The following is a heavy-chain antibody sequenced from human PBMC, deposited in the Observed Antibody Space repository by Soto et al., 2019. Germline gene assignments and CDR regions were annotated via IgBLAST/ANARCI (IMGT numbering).Heavy chain of an antibody. J-gene: IGHJ4*02. D-gene: IGHD3-10*01. V-gene: IGHV1-18*01. Sequence: ASVKVSCKASGYTFTSYGISWVRQAPGQGLEWMGWISAYNGNTNYAQKLQGRVTMTTDTSTSTAYMELRSLRSDDTAVYYCARDNTMVRGVTPFGPPDFDYWGQGTLVTVSS. CDR2: ISAYNGNT. CDR3: ARDNTMVRGVTPFGPPDFDY. CDR1: GYTFTSYG.